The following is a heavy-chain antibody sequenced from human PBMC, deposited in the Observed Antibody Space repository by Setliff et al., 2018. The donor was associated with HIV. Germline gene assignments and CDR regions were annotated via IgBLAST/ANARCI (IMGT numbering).Heavy chain of an antibody. V-gene: IGHV4-39*02. CDR3: TREGRGDPAMATTRIDY. J-gene: IGHJ4*02. CDR1: GDSISSGSYF. D-gene: IGHD1-1*01. Sequence: SETLSLTCSVSGDSISSGSYFWGWIRQPPGKGLEWIGNIYYTGFAYYNPSLKSRVTISLDTSKTHFFLNLTSLTDADTAVYFCTREGRGDPAMATTRIDYWGQGKLVTVSS. CDR2: IYYTGFA.